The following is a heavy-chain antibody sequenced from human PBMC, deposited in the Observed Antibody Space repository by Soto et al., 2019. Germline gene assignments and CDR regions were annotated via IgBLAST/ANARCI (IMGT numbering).Heavy chain of an antibody. J-gene: IGHJ6*02. V-gene: IGHV1-3*01. CDR3: ARDSGGMDV. CDR2: INAGNGNT. Sequence: QVQLVQSGAEVKKPGASVKISCKTSGYTFTSYALHWVRQAPEQRLEWMGWINAGNGNTKYSQQFQVRVIITRDTSASTAYMELRSLRSEDTAVYYCARDSGGMDVWRQGTTVTVSS. CDR1: GYTFTSYA.